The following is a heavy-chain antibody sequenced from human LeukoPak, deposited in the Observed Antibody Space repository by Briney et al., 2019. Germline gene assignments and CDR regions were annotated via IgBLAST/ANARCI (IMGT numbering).Heavy chain of an antibody. CDR3: ARVIYGSGSESSFDY. J-gene: IGHJ4*02. CDR2: VNHSGST. V-gene: IGHV4-34*01. Sequence: SQTLSLTCAVSGGSISGYYWSWIRQPPGKGLEWIGEVNHSGSTNYNPSLKSRVTISVDTSKNQFSLKLSSVTAADTAVYYCARVIYGSGSESSFDYWGQGTLVTVSS. D-gene: IGHD3-10*01. CDR1: GGSISGYY.